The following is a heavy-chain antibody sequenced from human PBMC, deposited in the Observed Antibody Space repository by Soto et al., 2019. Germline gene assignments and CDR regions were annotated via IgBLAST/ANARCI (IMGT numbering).Heavy chain of an antibody. CDR3: ARDNGVYTRIRIAVAGTWFDP. CDR1: GFTFSSYA. D-gene: IGHD6-19*01. J-gene: IGHJ5*02. V-gene: IGHV3-30-3*01. CDR2: ISYDGSNK. Sequence: GGSLRLSCAASGFTFSSYAMHWVRQAPGKGLEWVAVISYDGSNKYYADSVKGRFTISRDNSKNTLYLQMNSLRAEDTAVYYCARDNGVYTRIRIAVAGTWFDPWGQGTLVTVSS.